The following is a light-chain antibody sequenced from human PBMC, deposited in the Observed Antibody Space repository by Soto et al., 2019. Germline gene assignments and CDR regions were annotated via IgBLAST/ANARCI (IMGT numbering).Light chain of an antibody. Sequence: SYELTQPSSVSVSPGQTARITCSGDVLAKKYARWFQQKPGQAPVLVIYKDSERPSGIPERFSGSSSGTTVTLTISGAQVEDEADYYCYSAADNKRMVFGGGTKLTVL. J-gene: IGLJ2*01. CDR2: KDS. V-gene: IGLV3-27*01. CDR1: VLAKKY. CDR3: YSAADNKRMV.